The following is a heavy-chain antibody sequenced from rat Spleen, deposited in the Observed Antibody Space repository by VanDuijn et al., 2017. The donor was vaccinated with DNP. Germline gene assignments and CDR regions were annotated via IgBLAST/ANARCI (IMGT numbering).Heavy chain of an antibody. D-gene: IGHD5-1*01. Sequence: EVQLVESGGGLVQPGRSLKLSCVASGFSFSDFYMAWVRQVPGKGLEWIASITSGSGTTSYPDSVKGRFTISRDDAKDTLSLQMNSLRSEDTATYYCARDRTGTWFAYWGQGTLVTVSS. J-gene: IGHJ3*01. CDR1: GFSFSDFY. CDR2: ITSGSGTT. CDR3: ARDRTGTWFAY. V-gene: IGHV5-25*01.